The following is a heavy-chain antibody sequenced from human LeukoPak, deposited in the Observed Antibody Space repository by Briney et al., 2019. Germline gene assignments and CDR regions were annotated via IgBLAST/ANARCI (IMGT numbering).Heavy chain of an antibody. CDR2: INPSGGST. Sequence: ASVTVSCTASGYTFTSYYMHWVRQAPGQGLEWMGIINPSGGSTSYAQKFQGRVTMTRDMSTSTVYMELSSLRSEDTAVYYCARPRAGGDCYFDYWGQGTLVTVSS. D-gene: IGHD2-21*02. J-gene: IGHJ4*02. V-gene: IGHV1-46*01. CDR3: ARPRAGGDCYFDY. CDR1: GYTFTSYY.